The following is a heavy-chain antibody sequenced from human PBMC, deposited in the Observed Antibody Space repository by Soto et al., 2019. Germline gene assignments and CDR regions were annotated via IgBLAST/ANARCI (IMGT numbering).Heavy chain of an antibody. D-gene: IGHD3-3*01. CDR3: AKDQDITIFGVVIGSHFDY. Sequence: GGSLRLSCSASGVTFSSYAMSWVRQAPGKGLEWVSAISGSGGSTYYADSVKGRFTISRDNSKNTLYLQMNSLRAEDTAVYYCAKDQDITIFGVVIGSHFDYWGQGTLVTVSS. CDR2: ISGSGGST. V-gene: IGHV3-23*01. J-gene: IGHJ4*02. CDR1: GVTFSSYA.